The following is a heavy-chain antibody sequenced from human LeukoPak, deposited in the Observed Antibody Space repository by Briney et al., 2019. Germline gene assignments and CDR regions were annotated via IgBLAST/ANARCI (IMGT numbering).Heavy chain of an antibody. V-gene: IGHV1-8*03. CDR1: GYTFTGYY. CDR2: MNPNSGNT. D-gene: IGHD4-11*01. J-gene: IGHJ6*03. Sequence: ASVKVSCKASGYTFTGYYMHWVRQATGQGLEWMGWMNPNSGNTGYAQKFQGRVTITRNTSISTAYMELSSLRSEDTAVYYCARGVLTTRILYYYYYMDVWGKGTTVTVSS. CDR3: ARGVLTTRILYYYYYMDV.